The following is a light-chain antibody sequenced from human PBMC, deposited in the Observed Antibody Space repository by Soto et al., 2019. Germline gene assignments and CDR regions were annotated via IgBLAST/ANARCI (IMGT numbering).Light chain of an antibody. V-gene: IGKV3-11*01. Sequence: EIVMTQSPATLSVSPGERATLSCRASQSVNSKLAWYQQKPGQAPRLLISDASNRATGIPARFSGSGSETDFTLTISSLEPEDFAVYYCQQRYSWPPITFGQGRRLEIK. CDR2: DAS. J-gene: IGKJ5*01. CDR3: QQRYSWPPIT. CDR1: QSVNSK.